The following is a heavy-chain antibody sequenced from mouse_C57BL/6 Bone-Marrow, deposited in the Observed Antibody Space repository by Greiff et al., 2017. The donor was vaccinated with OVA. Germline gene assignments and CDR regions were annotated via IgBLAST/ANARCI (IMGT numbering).Heavy chain of an antibody. CDR3: ARDDYWYFDV. D-gene: IGHD2-3*01. CDR1: GYTFTSYG. J-gene: IGHJ1*03. V-gene: IGHV1-81*01. CDR2: IYPRSGNT. Sequence: QVQLQQSGAELARPGASVKLSCKASGYTFTSYGISWVKQRPGQGLEWIGEIYPRSGNTYYNEKFKGKATLTADKSSSTAYMELRSLTSEDSAVYFCARDDYWYFDVWGTGTTVTVSS.